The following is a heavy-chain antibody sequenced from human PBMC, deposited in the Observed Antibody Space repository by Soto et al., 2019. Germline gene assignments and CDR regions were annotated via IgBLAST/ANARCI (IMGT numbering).Heavy chain of an antibody. CDR2: IKSKTDGGTT. D-gene: IGHD2-8*01. V-gene: IGHV3-15*01. Sequence: EGSLRLSCAASGFTFSNAWISWVRQAPGKGLEWVARIKSKTDGGTTDYAAPVKGRFTISRDDSKNTLYLQMNSLKTEDTAVYYCTTGYCTNGVCYISGDYYYYGMDVWGQGTTVTVSS. CDR3: TTGYCTNGVCYISGDYYYYGMDV. CDR1: GFTFSNAW. J-gene: IGHJ6*02.